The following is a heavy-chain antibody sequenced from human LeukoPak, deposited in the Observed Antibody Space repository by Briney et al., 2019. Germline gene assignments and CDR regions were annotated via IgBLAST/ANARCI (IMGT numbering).Heavy chain of an antibody. CDR1: GGSFSGYY. D-gene: IGHD2-15*01. CDR3: ARIGGRRVPGWFDP. J-gene: IGHJ5*02. Sequence: SETLSLTCAVYGGSFSGYYWSWIRQPPGKGLEWIGEINHSGSTNYNPSLKSRVTISVDTSKNQFSLKLSSVTAADTAVYYCARIGGRRVPGWFDPWGQGTLVTVSS. V-gene: IGHV4-34*01. CDR2: INHSGST.